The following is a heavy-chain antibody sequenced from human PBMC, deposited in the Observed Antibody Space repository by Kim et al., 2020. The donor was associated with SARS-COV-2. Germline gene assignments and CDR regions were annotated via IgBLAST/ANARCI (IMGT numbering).Heavy chain of an antibody. Sequence: GGSLRLSCAASGFTFSSYGMHWVRQAPGKGLEWVAVISYDGSNKYYADSVKGRFTISRDNSKNTLYLQMNSLRAEDTAVYYCAKDSGSYGGPLFDPWGQGTLVTVSS. CDR2: ISYDGSNK. CDR1: GFTFSSYG. V-gene: IGHV3-30*18. D-gene: IGHD1-26*01. CDR3: AKDSGSYGGPLFDP. J-gene: IGHJ5*02.